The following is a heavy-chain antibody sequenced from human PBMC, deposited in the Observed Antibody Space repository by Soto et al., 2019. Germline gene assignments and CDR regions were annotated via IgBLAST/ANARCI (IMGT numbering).Heavy chain of an antibody. J-gene: IGHJ4*02. D-gene: IGHD2-15*01. Sequence: SETLSLTCTVSGGSISSGGYYWSWIRQHPGKGLEWIGYIYYSGSTYYNPSLKSRVTISVDTSKNQFSLKLSSVTAADTAVYYSARDSGGYCSGGSCYMFVYWGKGTLVTVSS. CDR1: GGSISSGGYY. CDR3: ARDSGGYCSGGSCYMFVY. V-gene: IGHV4-31*03. CDR2: IYYSGST.